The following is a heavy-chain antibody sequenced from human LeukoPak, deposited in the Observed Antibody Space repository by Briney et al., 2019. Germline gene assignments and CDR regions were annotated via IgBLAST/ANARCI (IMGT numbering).Heavy chain of an antibody. CDR1: GFIFDDSL. CDR2: ISRDGSTP. D-gene: IGHD3-16*01. J-gene: IGHJ4*02. V-gene: IGHV3-43*01. CDR3: ARDIRGNYFDS. Sequence: GWSLRLSCVASGFIFDDSLMHWVRQAPGKGLEWISLISRDGSTPYYADSVKGRFTISRDNSKNSLFLQMNSLTPEDTAVYYCARDIRGNYFDSWGQGTLVTVSS.